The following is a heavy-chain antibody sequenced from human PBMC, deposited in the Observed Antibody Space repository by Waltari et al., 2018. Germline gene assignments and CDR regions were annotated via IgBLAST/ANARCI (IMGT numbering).Heavy chain of an antibody. V-gene: IGHV3-20*04. Sequence: EVQLVESGGRVVRPGGSLRVSCAASGFTFDDHGMSWVRQAPGKGLEWVSSINWNGLKTDYADSVKGRFSISRDNAKSSLDLQMNSLRAEDTAFYYCARERRSSWDPDLDLWGHGTLVIVSS. CDR1: GFTFDDHG. CDR3: ARERRSSWDPDLDL. CDR2: INWNGLKT. D-gene: IGHD6-13*01. J-gene: IGHJ5*02.